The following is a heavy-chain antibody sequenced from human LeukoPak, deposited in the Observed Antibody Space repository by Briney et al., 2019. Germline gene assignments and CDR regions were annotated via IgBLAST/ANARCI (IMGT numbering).Heavy chain of an antibody. CDR3: ARVGCSSTSCTSNYYYGMDV. Sequence: GGSLRLSCAASGFTLSSYWMNWVRQAPGKGLEWVANIKQDGSGKYYVDSVKGRFSISRDNAKNSLYLQMNSLRAEDTAVYYCARVGCSSTSCTSNYYYGMDVWGQGTTVTVSS. J-gene: IGHJ6*02. CDR1: GFTLSSYW. D-gene: IGHD2-2*01. V-gene: IGHV3-7*01. CDR2: IKQDGSGK.